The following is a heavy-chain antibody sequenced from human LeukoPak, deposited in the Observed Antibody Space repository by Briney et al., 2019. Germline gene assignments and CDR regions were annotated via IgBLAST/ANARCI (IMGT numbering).Heavy chain of an antibody. J-gene: IGHJ6*03. Sequence: PAETLSLTCAVYGGSFSGYYWSWIRQPPGKGVEWIGEINHSGSTNYNPSLKSRVTISVDTSKYQYSLKLSSVTAEDTAVYYCARSVTYYDFWSEYYYYYYMDVWGKGTTVTVSS. CDR3: ARSVTYYDFWSEYYYYYYMDV. CDR1: GGSFSGYY. V-gene: IGHV4-34*01. D-gene: IGHD3-3*01. CDR2: INHSGST.